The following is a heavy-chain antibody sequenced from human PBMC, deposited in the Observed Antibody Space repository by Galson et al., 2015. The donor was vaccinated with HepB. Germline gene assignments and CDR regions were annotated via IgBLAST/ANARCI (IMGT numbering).Heavy chain of an antibody. Sequence: SLRLSCAASGFSFSGAAVHWIRQASGKGLEWIGRIRSKAKNYATAYAASVKGRFTVSRDDSQNTAYLQMNSLKAEDTDVYYCTRVGCRGRAAAPYYYGLDVWGQGTPVTVSS. CDR1: GFSFSGAA. CDR3: TRVGCRGRAAAPYYYGLDV. D-gene: IGHD6-6*01. CDR2: IRSKAKNYAT. V-gene: IGHV3-73*01. J-gene: IGHJ6*02.